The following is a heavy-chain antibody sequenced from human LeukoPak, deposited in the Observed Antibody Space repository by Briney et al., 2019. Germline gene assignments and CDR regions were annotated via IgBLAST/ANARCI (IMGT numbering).Heavy chain of an antibody. CDR1: GGSISSSSYY. D-gene: IGHD3-10*01. CDR3: ARETANYGSGY. V-gene: IGHV4-39*07. Sequence: PSETLSLTCTVSGGSISSSSYYWGWIRQPPGKGLEWIGSIYYSGSTYYNPSLKSRVTISVDTSKNQFSLKLSSVTAADTAVYYCARETANYGSGYWGQGTLVTVSS. CDR2: IYYSGST. J-gene: IGHJ4*02.